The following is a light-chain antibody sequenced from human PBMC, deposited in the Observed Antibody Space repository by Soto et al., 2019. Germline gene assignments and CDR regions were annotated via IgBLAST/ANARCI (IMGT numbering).Light chain of an antibody. V-gene: IGLV1-40*01. Sequence: QSVLTQPPSVSGAPGQRVTISCTGSSSNIGAGYDVHWYQQLPGTAPKLLIYGNSNRPSGVPDRFSGSKSGTSASLAIAGLQAEDEADYYCQAYDCSLSGSGVVFGGGTTVTVL. J-gene: IGLJ2*01. CDR2: GNS. CDR1: SSNIGAGYD. CDR3: QAYDCSLSGSGVV.